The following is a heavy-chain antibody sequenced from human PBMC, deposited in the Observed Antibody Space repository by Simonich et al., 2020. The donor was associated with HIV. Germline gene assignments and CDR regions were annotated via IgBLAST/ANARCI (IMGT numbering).Heavy chain of an antibody. D-gene: IGHD6-13*01. J-gene: IGHJ4*02. V-gene: IGHV4-39*01. CDR1: GGSISSSSYY. CDR2: VYYSGST. Sequence: QLQLQESGPALVKPSETLSLTCTVSGGSISSSSYYWGWIRQPPGKGLEWIGSVYYSGSTYYSPSLKSRVTISVDTSKNQFSLKLSSVTAADTAVYYCVRRIAATATHYFDYWGQGTLVTVSS. CDR3: VRRIAATATHYFDY.